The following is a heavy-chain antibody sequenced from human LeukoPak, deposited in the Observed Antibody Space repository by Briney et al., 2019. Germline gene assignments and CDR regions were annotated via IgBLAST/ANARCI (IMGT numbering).Heavy chain of an antibody. J-gene: IGHJ4*02. CDR2: ISSSGSTI. V-gene: IGHV3-11*01. CDR3: ASSMVRGVKKPLDY. CDR1: GFTFSDYY. D-gene: IGHD3-10*01. Sequence: PGGSLRLSCAATGFTFSDYYMTWIRQAPGKGLEWVSYISSSGSTIYYADSVKGRFTISRDNAKNSLYLQMNSLRADDTAVYYCASSMVRGVKKPLDYWGQGTLVTVSS.